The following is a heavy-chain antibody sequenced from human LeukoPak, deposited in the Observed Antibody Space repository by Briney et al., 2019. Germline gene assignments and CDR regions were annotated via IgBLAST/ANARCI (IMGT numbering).Heavy chain of an antibody. V-gene: IGHV3-11*06. J-gene: IGHJ4*02. Sequence: GGSLRLSCAASGFTFSDYYMSWIRQAPGKGLEWVSYISHIGGYTAYADSVKGRFTISRDNTKNSLYLQMNSLRAEDTAVYYCASHGGHDFFDHWGQGSLVTVSS. CDR2: ISHIGGYT. D-gene: IGHD5-12*01. CDR3: ASHGGHDFFDH. CDR1: GFTFSDYY.